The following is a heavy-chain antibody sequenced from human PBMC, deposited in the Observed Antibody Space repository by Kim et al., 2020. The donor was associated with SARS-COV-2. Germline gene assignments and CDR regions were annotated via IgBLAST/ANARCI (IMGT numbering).Heavy chain of an antibody. CDR2: ISSSGSTI. D-gene: IGHD4-17*01. CDR1: GFTFSSYE. Sequence: GGSLRLSCAASGFTFSSYEMNWVRQAPGKGLEWVSYISSSGSTIYYADSVKGRFTISRDNAKNSLYLQMNSLRAEDTAVYYCARDSRDYGEVFYYYYGMDVWGQGTTVTVSS. J-gene: IGHJ6*02. V-gene: IGHV3-48*03. CDR3: ARDSRDYGEVFYYYYGMDV.